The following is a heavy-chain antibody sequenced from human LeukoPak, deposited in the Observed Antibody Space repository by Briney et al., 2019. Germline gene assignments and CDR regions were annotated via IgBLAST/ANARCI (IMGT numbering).Heavy chain of an antibody. D-gene: IGHD4-17*01. CDR1: GFTFSSYS. J-gene: IGHJ4*02. V-gene: IGHV3-21*01. Sequence: PGGSLRLSCAASGFTFSSYSMNWVRRAPGKGLEWVSSISSSSSYIYYADSVKGRFTISRDNSKDTLYLQMNSLRDEDTAVYYCAKRPSDYGDYVTYFDYWGQGTLVTVSS. CDR2: ISSSSSYI. CDR3: AKRPSDYGDYVTYFDY.